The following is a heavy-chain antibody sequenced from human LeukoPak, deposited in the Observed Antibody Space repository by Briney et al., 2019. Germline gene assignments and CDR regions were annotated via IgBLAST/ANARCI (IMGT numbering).Heavy chain of an antibody. D-gene: IGHD1-26*01. CDR3: AGSLVGATGTFDY. CDR2: INPNSGDT. Sequence: ASVKVSCKASGYTFTGYYMHWVQQAPGQGLEWMGWINPNSGDTNYAQKFQGRVTMTRDTSISTAYMELSGLRSDDAAVYYCAGSLVGATGTFDYWGQGTLVTVSS. CDR1: GYTFTGYY. V-gene: IGHV1-2*02. J-gene: IGHJ4*02.